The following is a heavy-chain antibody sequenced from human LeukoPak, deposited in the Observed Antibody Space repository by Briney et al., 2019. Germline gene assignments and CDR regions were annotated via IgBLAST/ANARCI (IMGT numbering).Heavy chain of an antibody. J-gene: IGHJ4*02. CDR1: GFTFSSYS. Sequence: GGSLRLSCVASGFTFSSYSMNWVRQAPGKGLEWVSSISSSSSYIYYADSVKGRFTISRDNAKNSLYLQMNSLRAEDTAVYFCARSGGDYLFFDDWGQGTLVTVSS. D-gene: IGHD2-21*02. V-gene: IGHV3-21*03. CDR3: ARSGGDYLFFDD. CDR2: ISSSSSYI.